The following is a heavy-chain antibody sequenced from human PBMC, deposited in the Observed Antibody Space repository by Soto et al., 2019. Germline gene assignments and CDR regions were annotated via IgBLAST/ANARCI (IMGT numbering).Heavy chain of an antibody. CDR3: ARAVEQWLPRFDY. CDR2: ISAGSSTI. V-gene: IGHV3-48*01. Sequence: GGSLILSCAASGFTFSTYSMNWVRQAPGKGLEWVSSISAGSSTIYYADSVKGRFTISRDNAKNSLYLQMNSLRAEDTAVYYCARAVEQWLPRFDYWGQGTLVTVSS. J-gene: IGHJ4*02. CDR1: GFTFSTYS. D-gene: IGHD6-19*01.